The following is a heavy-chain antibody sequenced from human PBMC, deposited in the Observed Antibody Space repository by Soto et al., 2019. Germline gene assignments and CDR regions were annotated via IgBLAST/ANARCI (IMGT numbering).Heavy chain of an antibody. V-gene: IGHV3-33*01. Sequence: ESGGGVVQPGRSLRLSCAASGFTFSSYGMHWVRQAPGKGLEWVAVIWYDGSNKYYADSVKGRFTISRDNSKNTLYLQMNSLRAEDTAVYYCARDGYCSSTSCYGYFDLWGRGTLVTVSS. CDR2: IWYDGSNK. J-gene: IGHJ2*01. CDR3: ARDGYCSSTSCYGYFDL. D-gene: IGHD2-2*03. CDR1: GFTFSSYG.